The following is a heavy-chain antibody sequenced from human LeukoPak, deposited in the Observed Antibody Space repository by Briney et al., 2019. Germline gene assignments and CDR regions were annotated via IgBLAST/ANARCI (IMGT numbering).Heavy chain of an antibody. CDR1: GGSISSYY. Sequence: SETLSLTCTVSGGSISSYYWSWIRQPAGKGLEWIGRIYTSGSTNYNPSLKSRVTISVDRSKNQFSLKLSSVTAADTAVYYCARGYCSSTSCRRWFDPWGQGTLVTVSS. V-gene: IGHV4-4*07. CDR3: ARGYCSSTSCRRWFDP. D-gene: IGHD2-2*01. J-gene: IGHJ5*02. CDR2: IYTSGST.